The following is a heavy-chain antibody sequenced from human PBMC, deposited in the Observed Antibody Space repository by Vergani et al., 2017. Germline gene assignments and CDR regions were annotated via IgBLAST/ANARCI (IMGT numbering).Heavy chain of an antibody. D-gene: IGHD3-22*01. V-gene: IGHV3-73*01. J-gene: IGHJ5*02. CDR3: AREGTYDANTENWFDP. CDR1: GFTFSGSA. CDR2: IRSKANSYAT. Sequence: EVQLVESGGGLVKPGGSLRLSCAASGFTFSGSAMHWVRQASGKGLEWVGRIRSKANSYATAYAASVKGRFTISRDDSKNTAYLQMNSLKTEDTAVYYCAREGTYDANTENWFDPWGQGTLVTVSS.